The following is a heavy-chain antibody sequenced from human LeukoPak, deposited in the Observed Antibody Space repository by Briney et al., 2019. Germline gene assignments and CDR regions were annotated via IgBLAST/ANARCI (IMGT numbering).Heavy chain of an antibody. J-gene: IGHJ4*02. D-gene: IGHD1-26*01. CDR3: ASRGVGATTGFDY. V-gene: IGHV4-34*01. CDR2: INHSGST. Sequence: SETLSLTCAVYGGSFSGYYWSWIRQPPGKGLEWIGEINHSGSTNYNPSLKSRVTISVDTSKNQFSLKLSSVTAADMAVYYCASRGVGATTGFDYWGQGTLVTVSS. CDR1: GGSFSGYY.